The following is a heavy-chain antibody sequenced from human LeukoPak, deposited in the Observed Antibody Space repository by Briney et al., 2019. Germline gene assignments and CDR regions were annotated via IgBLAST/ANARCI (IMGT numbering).Heavy chain of an antibody. CDR1: GFTFCDYA. V-gene: IGHV3-49*03. CDR3: TRGVWDIR. J-gene: IGHJ4*02. D-gene: IGHD2-15*01. Sequence: GGSLRLSCTASGFTFCDYAMSWFRQAPGKGVEWVGFIRSKAYGGTTEYAASVKGRFTISRDDSKSIAYLQMNSLKTEDTAVYYCTRGVWDIRWGQGTLVTVSS. CDR2: IRSKAYGGTT.